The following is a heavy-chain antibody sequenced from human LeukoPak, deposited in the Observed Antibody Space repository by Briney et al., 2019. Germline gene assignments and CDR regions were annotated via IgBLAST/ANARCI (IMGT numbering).Heavy chain of an antibody. CDR3: ARGHIVVVPAASGWFDP. J-gene: IGHJ5*02. CDR2: IIPIFGTA. CDR1: GGTFSSYA. V-gene: IGHV1-69*13. D-gene: IGHD2-2*01. Sequence: SVKVSCKASGGTFSSYAISWVRQAPGQGLEWMGGIIPIFGTANYAQKFQGRVTITADESTSTAYMELSSLRSEDTAVYYCARGHIVVVPAASGWFDPWGQGTLVTVSS.